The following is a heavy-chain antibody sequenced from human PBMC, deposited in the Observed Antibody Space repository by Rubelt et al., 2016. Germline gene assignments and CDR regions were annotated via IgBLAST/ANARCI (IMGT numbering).Heavy chain of an antibody. D-gene: IGHD4-11*01. CDR1: GGSFSAYY. V-gene: IGHV4-34*01. J-gene: IGHJ4*02. Sequence: QVQLQQWGAGLLKPSETLSLTCAVYGGSFSAYYWSWIRQPPGKGLECIGEINHSGSTNYNPARKGGVTNTGATSKNQVSLKLSGVTAADTAVYYCARRLHPPAGVDYWGQGTLVTVSS. CDR2: INHSGST. CDR3: ARRLHPPAGVDY.